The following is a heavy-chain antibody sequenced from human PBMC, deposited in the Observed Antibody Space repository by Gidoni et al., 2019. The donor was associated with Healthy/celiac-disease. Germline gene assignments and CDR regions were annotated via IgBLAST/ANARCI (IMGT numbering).Heavy chain of an antibody. Sequence: QVQLQQWGAGLLKPSETLSLTCAVYGGSFSGYYWSWTRQPPGKGLEWIGEINHSGSTNYNPSLKSRVTISVDTSKNQFSRKLSSVTAADTAVYYCARGRTRRRSDSSGSSRLNAFDIWGQGTMVTVSS. CDR3: ARGRTRRRSDSSGSSRLNAFDI. CDR2: INHSGST. J-gene: IGHJ3*02. V-gene: IGHV4-34*01. CDR1: GGSFSGYY. D-gene: IGHD3-22*01.